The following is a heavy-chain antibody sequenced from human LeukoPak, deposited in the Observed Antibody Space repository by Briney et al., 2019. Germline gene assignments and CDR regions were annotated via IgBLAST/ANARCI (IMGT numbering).Heavy chain of an antibody. Sequence: SETLSLTCTVSGGSISSSSYYWGWIRQPPGKGLEWIGSIYYSGSTYYNPSLKSRVTISVDTSKNQFSLKLSSVTAADTAVYYCARDISGYLHLDYWGQGTLVTVSS. CDR3: ARDISGYLHLDY. CDR2: IYYSGST. CDR1: GGSISSSSYY. D-gene: IGHD5-18*01. V-gene: IGHV4-39*07. J-gene: IGHJ4*02.